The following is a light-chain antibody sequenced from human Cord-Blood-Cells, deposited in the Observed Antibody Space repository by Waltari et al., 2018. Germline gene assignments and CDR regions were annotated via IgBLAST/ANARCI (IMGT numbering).Light chain of an antibody. CDR2: WAS. CDR1: TSVLYSSNNKNY. J-gene: IGKJ3*01. V-gene: IGKV4-1*01. Sequence: DIVMTQSPDSLAVSLGERATINCKSSTSVLYSSNNKNYLAWYQQKPGPPPKLLIYWASTRESGVPDRFSGSGSGTDFTLTISSLQAEDVAVYYCQQYYSTPLFSFGPGTKVHTK. CDR3: QQYYSTPLFS.